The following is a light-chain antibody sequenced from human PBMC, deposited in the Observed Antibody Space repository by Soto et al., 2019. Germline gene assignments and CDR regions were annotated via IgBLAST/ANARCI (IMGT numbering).Light chain of an antibody. CDR1: QSVSSSY. CDR3: KQYDSSPPWA. Sequence: TQSPSTLSASVGDRVTITCRASQSVSSSYLAWYQQKPGQAPRLLIYGASSRATGIPDRFSGSGSGTDFTLTISRLEPEDFAVYYCKQYDSSPPWAFGQGTKVEIK. J-gene: IGKJ1*01. CDR2: GAS. V-gene: IGKV3-20*01.